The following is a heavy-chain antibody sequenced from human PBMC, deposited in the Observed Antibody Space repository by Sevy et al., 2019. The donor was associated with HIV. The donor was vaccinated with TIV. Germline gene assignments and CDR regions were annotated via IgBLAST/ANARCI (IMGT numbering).Heavy chain of an antibody. V-gene: IGHV3-23*01. CDR1: GFTFSKYS. D-gene: IGHD2-8*01. Sequence: GGSLRLSCAASGFTFSKYSMSWVRQPPGKGLEWVSTLSFGCGEINYADSVKGRFTISRVNSKSSVYRQMNNLRPEDTAVYYCAREGCTKPHDYWGQGTLVTVSS. J-gene: IGHJ4*02. CDR2: LSFGCGEI. CDR3: AREGCTKPHDY.